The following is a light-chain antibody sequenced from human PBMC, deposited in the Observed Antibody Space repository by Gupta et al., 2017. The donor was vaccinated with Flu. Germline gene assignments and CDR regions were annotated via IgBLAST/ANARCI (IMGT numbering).Light chain of an antibody. CDR1: ESISNW. Sequence: SPSSLSASVGARVTITGRASESISNWLAWYQQKPGKVPKLLIYQASSLDSGVPSRCSGSGSGTEFTITISRPQPDDVATYYCQSYDSLWTFGQETRVEIK. J-gene: IGKJ1*01. CDR2: QAS. V-gene: IGKV1-5*03. CDR3: QSYDSLWT.